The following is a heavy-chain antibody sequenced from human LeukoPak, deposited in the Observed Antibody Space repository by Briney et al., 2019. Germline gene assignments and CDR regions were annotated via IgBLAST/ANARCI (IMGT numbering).Heavy chain of an antibody. CDR3: ARDLIVVVITNWFDP. V-gene: IGHV3-30-3*01. D-gene: IGHD3-22*01. CDR1: GFTFSSYA. J-gene: IGHJ5*02. Sequence: GGSLRLSCAASGFTFSSYAMHWVRQAPGKGLEWVAVISYDGSNKYYADSVKGRFTISRDNSKNTLYLQMNSLRAEDTAVYYCARDLIVVVITNWFDPWAREPWSPSPQ. CDR2: ISYDGSNK.